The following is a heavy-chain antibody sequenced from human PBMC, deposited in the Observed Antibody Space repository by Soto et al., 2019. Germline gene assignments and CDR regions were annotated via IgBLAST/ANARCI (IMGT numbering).Heavy chain of an antibody. V-gene: IGHV1-18*01. Sequence: QVQLVQSGAEVKKPGASVKVSCKASGYTFTSYGVSWVRQAPGQGLEWMGWISPYNGNTNYAQKLQGRVTMTIDTPASTAYMELRSLRSDDTAGYFCARGGLGYCNSGSCPAHWFDPWGQGTLITVSS. J-gene: IGHJ5*02. CDR2: ISPYNGNT. D-gene: IGHD2-15*01. CDR1: GYTFTSYG. CDR3: ARGGLGYCNSGSCPAHWFDP.